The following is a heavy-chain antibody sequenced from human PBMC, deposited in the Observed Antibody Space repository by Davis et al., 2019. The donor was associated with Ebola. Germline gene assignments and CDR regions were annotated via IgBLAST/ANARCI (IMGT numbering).Heavy chain of an antibody. D-gene: IGHD2-15*01. CDR3: ATDSGGTGPDAFDI. V-gene: IGHV1-18*04. CDR1: GYTFTSYG. Sequence: ASVKVSCKASGYTFTSYGISWVRQAPGQGLEWMGWISAYNGNTNYAQKLQGRVTMTTDTSTSTAYMELRSLRSEDTAVYYCATDSGGTGPDAFDIWGQGTMVTVSS. CDR2: ISAYNGNT. J-gene: IGHJ3*02.